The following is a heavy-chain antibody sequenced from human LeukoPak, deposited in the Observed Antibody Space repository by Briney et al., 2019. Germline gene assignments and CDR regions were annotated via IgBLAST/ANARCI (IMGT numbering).Heavy chain of an antibody. D-gene: IGHD4-23*01. CDR3: ARGWTTVVGFDY. Sequence: ASVKVSCKASGYTFTSYYMHWARQAPGQGLEWMGIINPSGGSTSHAQKFQGRVTMTRDTSTSTVYMELSSLRPEDTAVYYCARGWTTVVGFDYWGQGTLVTVSS. V-gene: IGHV1-46*01. CDR1: GYTFTSYY. CDR2: INPSGGST. J-gene: IGHJ4*02.